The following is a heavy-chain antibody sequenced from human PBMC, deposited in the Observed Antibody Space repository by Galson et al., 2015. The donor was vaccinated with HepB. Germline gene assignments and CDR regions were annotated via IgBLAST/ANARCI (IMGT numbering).Heavy chain of an antibody. V-gene: IGHV3-15*01. CDR2: IKSRTDAGTT. CDR3: TTDIRTADHNDAYDI. Sequence: SLRLSCAASGFTFSNAWLGWVRQAPGKGLEWVGRIKSRTDAGTTDYAAPVKGRFTISRDDSKSTVYLQMNSLKTEDTAIYHCTTDIRTADHNDAYDIWGQGTMVTVSS. D-gene: IGHD3-3*02. J-gene: IGHJ3*02. CDR1: GFTFSNAW.